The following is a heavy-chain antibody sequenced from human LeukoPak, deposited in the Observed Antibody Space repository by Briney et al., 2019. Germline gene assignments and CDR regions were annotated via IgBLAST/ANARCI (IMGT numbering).Heavy chain of an antibody. D-gene: IGHD3-9*01. V-gene: IGHV4-59*11. CDR2: IYYSGST. CDR1: GGSISGHY. J-gene: IGHJ6*02. Sequence: SETLSLTCIVSGGSISGHYWNWIRQSPGKGLEWIGYIYYSGSTNYNPSLKSRVTMSVDTSKNQFSLKLSSVTAADTAVYYCARRLVIRPTGYYYGLDVWGQGTTVTVSS. CDR3: ARRLVIRPTGYYYGLDV.